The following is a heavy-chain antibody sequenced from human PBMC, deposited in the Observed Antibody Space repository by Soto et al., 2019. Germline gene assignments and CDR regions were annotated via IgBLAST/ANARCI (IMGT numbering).Heavy chain of an antibody. D-gene: IGHD2-2*01. CDR3: AKDWGRYCISTSCYGGGDY. CDR1: GFTFSSYG. V-gene: IGHV3-30*18. CDR2: ISYDGSNK. Sequence: QVQLVESGGGVVQPGRSLRLSCAASGFTFSSYGMHWVRQAPGKGLEWVAVISYDGSNKYYADSVKGRFTISRDNSKKALYLQMNSLRAEDTAVYYCAKDWGRYCISTSCYGGGDYWGQGTLVTVSS. J-gene: IGHJ4*02.